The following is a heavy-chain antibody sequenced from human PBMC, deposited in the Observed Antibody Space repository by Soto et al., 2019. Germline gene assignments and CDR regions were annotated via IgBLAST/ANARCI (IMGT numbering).Heavy chain of an antibody. D-gene: IGHD2-2*01. Sequence: QVQLVESGGGVVQPGRSLRLSRAASGFTFSSYGMHWVRQAPGKGLEWVAVIWYDGSNKYYADSVKGRFTISRDNSKNTLYLQMNSLRAEDTAVYYCARGTGYYYYGMDVWGQGTTVTVSS. CDR1: GFTFSSYG. CDR2: IWYDGSNK. V-gene: IGHV3-33*01. J-gene: IGHJ6*02. CDR3: ARGTGYYYYGMDV.